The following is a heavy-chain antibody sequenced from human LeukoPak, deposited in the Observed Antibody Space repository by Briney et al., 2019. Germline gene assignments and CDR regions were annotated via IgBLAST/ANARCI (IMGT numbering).Heavy chain of an antibody. CDR1: GFTFSSHN. CDR3: TTRLQNHFVY. CDR2: IGTDGSYI. D-gene: IGHD4-11*01. Sequence: PGGSLRLSCAASGFTFSSHNMNWVRQAPMKGLEWVSSIGTDGSYIYYADSVQGRFTISRDNTKNSLYLQMNSLTAEDTAVYYCTTRLQNHFVYWGQGTQVTVSS. V-gene: IGHV3-21*01. J-gene: IGHJ4*02.